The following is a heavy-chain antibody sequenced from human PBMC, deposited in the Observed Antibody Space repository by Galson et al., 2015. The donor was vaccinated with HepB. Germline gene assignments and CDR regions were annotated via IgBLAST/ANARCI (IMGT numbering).Heavy chain of an antibody. D-gene: IGHD2-21*02. CDR3: ARFDCTGTICYS. CDR2: IGSGGDGT. V-gene: IGHV3-23*01. J-gene: IGHJ4*02. Sequence: SLRLSCAASGLTFSKFPMTWVRQAPGRGLEWVPTIGSGGDGTYYADSVKGRFTISRDNSKSTLYLQMNNLRAEDTALYFCARFDCTGTICYSWGQGVLVTVSS. CDR1: GLTFSKFP.